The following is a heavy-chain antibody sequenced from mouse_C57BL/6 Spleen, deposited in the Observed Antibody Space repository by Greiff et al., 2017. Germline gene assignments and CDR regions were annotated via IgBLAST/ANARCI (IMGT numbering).Heavy chain of an antibody. CDR1: GFNIKDYY. CDR3: ARGYYGSSRDYGEY. Sequence: VQLQQSGAELVKPGASVKLSCTASGFNIKDYYMHWVKQRTEQGLEWIGRIDPEDGETKYAPKFQGKATIPADTASNTAYLQLRSLTAEDTAVDDCARGYYGSSRDYGEYGGQGTTLTVSA. CDR2: IDPEDGET. D-gene: IGHD1-1*01. J-gene: IGHJ2*01. V-gene: IGHV14-2*01.